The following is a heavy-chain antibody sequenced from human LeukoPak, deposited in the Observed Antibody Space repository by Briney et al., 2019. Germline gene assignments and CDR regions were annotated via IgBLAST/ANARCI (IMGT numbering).Heavy chain of an antibody. D-gene: IGHD4-23*01. Sequence: QTGGSLRLSCEASGFTFHTYAMSWVRPAPGKGLEWVAAVSTTGASTYYADSVKGRFTISRDNSKNTLSLQMDSLRVEDTALYYCAKDWTTVVTPKGYYFDSWGEGTLVTVSS. J-gene: IGHJ4*02. CDR3: AKDWTTVVTPKGYYFDS. CDR1: GFTFHTYA. CDR2: VSTTGAST. V-gene: IGHV3-23*01.